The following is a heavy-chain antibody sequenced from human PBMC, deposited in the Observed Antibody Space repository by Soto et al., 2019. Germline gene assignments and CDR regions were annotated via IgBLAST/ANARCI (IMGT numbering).Heavy chain of an antibody. D-gene: IGHD3-22*01. CDR3: ARSYYYDSSGYKYYFDY. V-gene: IGHV3-53*01. CDR2: IYSGGST. Sequence: GGSLRLSCAASGFTVSSNYMSWVRQAPWKGLEWVSVIYSGGSTYYADSVKGRFTISRDNSKNTLYLQMNSLRAEDTAVYYCARSYYYDSSGYKYYFDYWGQGTLVTVYS. J-gene: IGHJ4*02. CDR1: GFTVSSNY.